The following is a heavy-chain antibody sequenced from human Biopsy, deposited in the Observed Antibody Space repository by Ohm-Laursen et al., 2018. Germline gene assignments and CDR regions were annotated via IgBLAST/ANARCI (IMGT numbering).Heavy chain of an antibody. J-gene: IGHJ2*01. CDR1: GYTFTAFS. CDR3: ARGRRHCSGTCSRWYFDL. V-gene: IGHV1-2*02. CDR2: INPKSGDT. Sequence: ASVKVSRKPSGYTFTAFSVHWLRQAPGHGLEWMGCINPKSGDTDYPQNFQGRVSMTRDTSISTAYMDLSRLRSDDTAVYYCARGRRHCSGTCSRWYFDLWGRGTLVTVSS. D-gene: IGHD2-2*01.